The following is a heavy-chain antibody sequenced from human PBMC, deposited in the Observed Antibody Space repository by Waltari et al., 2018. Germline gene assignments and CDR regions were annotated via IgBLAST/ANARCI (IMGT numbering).Heavy chain of an antibody. CDR3: AKGRGGVCYTGIDY. Sequence: EVQLVESGGGLVQPGRSLRLSCAASGFTFDDYAMYWVRQAPGKGLEWVSGISWNSGSIGYADSVKGRFTISRDNAKNSLYLQMNSLRAEDMALYYCAKGRGGVCYTGIDYWGQGTLVTVSS. D-gene: IGHD2-8*02. V-gene: IGHV3-9*03. CDR2: ISWNSGSI. CDR1: GFTFDDYA. J-gene: IGHJ4*02.